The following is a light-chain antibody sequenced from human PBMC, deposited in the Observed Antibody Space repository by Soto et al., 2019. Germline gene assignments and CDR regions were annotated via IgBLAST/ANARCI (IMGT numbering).Light chain of an antibody. J-gene: IGLJ1*01. CDR3: QSYDSSLSGYV. CDR1: SSNIGSNY. Sequence: QSVLTQPPSASGTPGQRVNISCSGSSSNIGSNYVYWYRQFPGTAPKLLIYGNSNRPSGVPDRFSGSKSGTSASLAITGLQAEDEADYYCQSYDSSLSGYVFGTGTKLTVL. CDR2: GNS. V-gene: IGLV1-40*01.